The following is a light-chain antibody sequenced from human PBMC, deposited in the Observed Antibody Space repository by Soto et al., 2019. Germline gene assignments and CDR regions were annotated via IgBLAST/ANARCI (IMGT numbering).Light chain of an antibody. CDR2: FAS. CDR1: QGITNL. J-gene: IGKJ1*01. Sequence: DIQLTQSPSFVSASEGDRVTIACRASQGITNLLAWYQQKPGRAPKLLISFASSLDSEVPSRFSGSGSGTECILTISSLQPEDTATYYCQQFNSYSRTFGQGTKVEIK. V-gene: IGKV1-9*01. CDR3: QQFNSYSRT.